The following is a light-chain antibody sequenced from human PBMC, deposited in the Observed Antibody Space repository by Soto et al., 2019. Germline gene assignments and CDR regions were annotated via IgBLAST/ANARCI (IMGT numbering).Light chain of an antibody. CDR1: QDITTY. J-gene: IGKJ5*01. CDR2: AAS. V-gene: IGKV1-39*01. CDR3: QQRSNWGIT. Sequence: DIHLTQSPSSLSASVGDRVTITCRASQDITTYLNWFQQKPGKAPKLLIYAASSLESGVPARFGGSGSGTDFTLTINGLEPEDFAVYYCQQRSNWGITFGQGTRLEI.